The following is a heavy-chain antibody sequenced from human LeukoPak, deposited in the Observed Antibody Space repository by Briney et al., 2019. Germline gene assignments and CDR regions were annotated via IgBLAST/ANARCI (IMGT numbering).Heavy chain of an antibody. Sequence: GGSLRLSCAASGFTFSSYVMSWVRQAPGEGLEWVSAISGSGGSTYYADSVKGRFTISRDNSKNTLYLQMNSLRAEDTAAYYCANDYYCGMDVWGQGTTVTVSS. CDR2: ISGSGGST. CDR3: ANDYYCGMDV. CDR1: GFTFSSYV. V-gene: IGHV3-23*01. J-gene: IGHJ6*02.